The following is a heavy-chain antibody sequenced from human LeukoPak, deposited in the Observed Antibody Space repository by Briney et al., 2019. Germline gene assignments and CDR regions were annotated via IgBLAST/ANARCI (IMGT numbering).Heavy chain of an antibody. V-gene: IGHV1-18*01. Sequence: ASAKVSSKASGYTSSSYGISWVRHAPGQGVEWMGWISTYNGNTNYAQKLQGRVTMTTDTSTSTAYMELRSLRSDDTAVYYCAREQSVFDYWGQGTLVTVSS. CDR2: ISTYNGNT. CDR1: GYTSSSYG. J-gene: IGHJ4*02. CDR3: AREQSVFDY. D-gene: IGHD6-19*01.